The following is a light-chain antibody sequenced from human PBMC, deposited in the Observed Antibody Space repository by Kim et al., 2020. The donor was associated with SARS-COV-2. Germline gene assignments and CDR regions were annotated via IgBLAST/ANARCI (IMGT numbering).Light chain of an antibody. CDR3: QQYNSYPPT. CDR1: QSINNY. CDR2: AGS. Sequence: SASVGDRVTITCRASQSINNYLAWFQQKPGKAPTPLIYAGSSLQSGVPSKFTGSGSGTDFTLTITCLQPEDFATYYCQQYNSYPPTFGQGTKLEI. V-gene: IGKV1-16*02. J-gene: IGKJ2*01.